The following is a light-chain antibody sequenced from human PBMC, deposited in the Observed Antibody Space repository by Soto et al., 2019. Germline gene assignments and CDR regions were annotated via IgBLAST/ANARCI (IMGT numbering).Light chain of an antibody. V-gene: IGKV3-11*01. CDR2: DAS. J-gene: IGKJ1*01. CDR3: QQRSNWPPSWT. Sequence: EIVLTQSPATLSLSPGDRATLSCRASQSVRRSLAWYQQKPGQAPRLLIYDASHRATGIPARFSGSGSGTEFTLTISSLEPEDFAIYYCQQRSNWPPSWTFGPGTKVEIK. CDR1: QSVRRS.